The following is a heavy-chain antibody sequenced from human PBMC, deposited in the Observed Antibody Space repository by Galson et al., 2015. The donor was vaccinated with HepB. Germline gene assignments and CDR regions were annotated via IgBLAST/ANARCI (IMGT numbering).Heavy chain of an antibody. V-gene: IGHV5-51*01. J-gene: IGHJ5*02. CDR3: ARGIYTSGEEGKPDNWFDP. CDR2: IYPDDSDT. CDR1: GYSFTNYW. D-gene: IGHD5-18*01. Sequence: QSGAEVKKPGESLKISCKGSGYSFTNYWIGWVRQMPGKGLEWMGIIYPDDSDTRYSPSFQGQVTISADKSISTAYLQWSSLKASDTAMYYCARGIYTSGEEGKPDNWFDPWGQGTLVTVSS.